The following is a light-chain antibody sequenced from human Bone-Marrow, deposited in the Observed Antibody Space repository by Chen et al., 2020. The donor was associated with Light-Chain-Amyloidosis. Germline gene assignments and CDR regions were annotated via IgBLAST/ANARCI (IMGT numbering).Light chain of an antibody. CDR1: SGSIATNY. CDR2: EDD. J-gene: IGLJ3*02. V-gene: IGLV6-57*01. Sequence: NFMLTQPHSVSESPGKTVIISCTRSSGSIATNYVQWYQQRPGSSPTTVIYEDDQRPSGVPDRFSGSVDRSYNSASLTISGLKTEDEADYYCQSYQGSSQGMFGGGTKLTVL. CDR3: QSYQGSSQGM.